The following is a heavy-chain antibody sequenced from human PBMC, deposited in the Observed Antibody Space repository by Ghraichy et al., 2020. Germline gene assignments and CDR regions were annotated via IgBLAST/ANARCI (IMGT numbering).Heavy chain of an antibody. V-gene: IGHV3-30*04. CDR3: ARVTAGYSPTPLSRATSSNWFDP. CDR2: ISYDGSNK. CDR1: GFTFSSYA. D-gene: IGHD1-14*01. J-gene: IGHJ5*02. Sequence: GESLNISCAASGFTFSSYAMHWVRQAPGKGLEWVAVISYDGSNKYYADSVKGRFTISRDNSKNTLYLQMNSLRAEDTAVYYCARVTAGYSPTPLSRATSSNWFDPWGQGTLVTVSS.